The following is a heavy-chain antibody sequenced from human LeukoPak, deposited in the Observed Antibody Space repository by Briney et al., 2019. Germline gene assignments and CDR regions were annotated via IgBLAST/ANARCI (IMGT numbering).Heavy chain of an antibody. CDR1: GGSVSSNSYF. Sequence: SETLSLTCTVSGGSVSSNSYFWNWIRQPPGKGLEWIGSIYNSGSTDYNTSLKSRVTISVDTSRNEFSLKLSSVTAADTAVYYCARGDPVVTGWYFDLWGRGTLVTVSS. J-gene: IGHJ2*01. V-gene: IGHV4-61*01. D-gene: IGHD4-23*01. CDR2: IYNSGST. CDR3: ARGDPVVTGWYFDL.